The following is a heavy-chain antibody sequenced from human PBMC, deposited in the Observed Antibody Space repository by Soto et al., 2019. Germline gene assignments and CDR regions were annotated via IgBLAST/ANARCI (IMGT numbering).Heavy chain of an antibody. V-gene: IGHV1-3*01. Sequence: QVQLVQSGAEVKKPGSSVTVSCKASGYSFNSYALHWVRQAPGQRLEWMGWINAGFVNTKYSHKFQDRVTITRDTSASTAFMEMRNLTSEDTAVYYCARGRASFRGWLDPWGQGTLVTVSS. CDR3: ARGRASFRGWLDP. CDR2: INAGFVNT. J-gene: IGHJ5*02. D-gene: IGHD1-26*01. CDR1: GYSFNSYA.